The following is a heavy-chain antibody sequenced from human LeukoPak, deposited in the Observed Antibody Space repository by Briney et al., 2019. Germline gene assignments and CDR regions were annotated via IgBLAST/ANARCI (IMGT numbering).Heavy chain of an antibody. V-gene: IGHV5-51*01. J-gene: IGHJ4*02. CDR3: ARLVGATGWFDY. CDR1: GSIFTSYW. D-gene: IGHD1-26*01. Sequence: PGASLKISCKCSGSIFTSYWIGWVRQVPGKGLEWMGIIYPGDSDTRYSPSFQGQVTISADKSISTAYLQWSSLKASDTAMYYCARLVGATGWFDYWGQGTLVTVSS. CDR2: IYPGDSDT.